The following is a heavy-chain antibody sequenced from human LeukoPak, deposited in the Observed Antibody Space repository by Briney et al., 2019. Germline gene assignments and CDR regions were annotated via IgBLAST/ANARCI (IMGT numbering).Heavy chain of an antibody. V-gene: IGHV1-69*01. Sequence: SLKVSCKASGDTLSSYAISWVRHAPGQGLEWMAQIIPIFGTANYAQRFQGRVTITADESTSTAYMELSSLRSENPAVYYCAGRRYGYHGLAFDYWGEGTLVTASS. CDR1: GDTLSSYA. CDR3: AGRRYGYHGLAFDY. J-gene: IGHJ4*02. CDR2: IIPIFGTA. D-gene: IGHD5-24*01.